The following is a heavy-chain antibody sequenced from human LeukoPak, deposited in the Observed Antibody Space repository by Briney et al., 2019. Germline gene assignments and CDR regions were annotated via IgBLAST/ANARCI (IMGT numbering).Heavy chain of an antibody. V-gene: IGHV4-59*12. CDR2: IYYSGST. CDR3: ARGLTTVTTFNWFDP. CDR1: GGSISNYY. D-gene: IGHD4-17*01. J-gene: IGHJ5*02. Sequence: SETLSLTCSVSGGSISNYYWSWIRQPPGKGLEWIGYIYYSGSTNFNPSLKSRVTISVDTSKNQFSLKLSSVTAADTAVYSCARGLTTVTTFNWFDPWGQGTLVAVSS.